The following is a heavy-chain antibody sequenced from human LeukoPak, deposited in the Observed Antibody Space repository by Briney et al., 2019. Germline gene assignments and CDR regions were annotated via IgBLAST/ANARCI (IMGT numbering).Heavy chain of an antibody. V-gene: IGHV3-9*01. D-gene: IGHD3-16*01. CDR2: ISWSGTTT. J-gene: IGHJ6*02. Sequence: GGSLRLSCVVSGFRFDDYGMHWVRQAPGKGLEWVSGISWSGTTTGYADSVKGRFTISRDSAKNSLYLQMDSLRVEDTGLYYCAKDESTGGFAPGYFYGMGVRGQGTTVTVSS. CDR3: AKDESTGGFAPGYFYGMGV. CDR1: GFRFDDYG.